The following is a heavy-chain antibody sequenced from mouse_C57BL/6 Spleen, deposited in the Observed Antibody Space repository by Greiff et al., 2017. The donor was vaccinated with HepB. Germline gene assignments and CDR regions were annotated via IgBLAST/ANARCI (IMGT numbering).Heavy chain of an antibody. D-gene: IGHD4-1*01. V-gene: IGHV5-6*01. CDR3: ARHGVGPPWFAY. CDR1: GFTFSSYG. J-gene: IGHJ3*01. CDR2: ISSGGSYT. Sequence: EVKLVDSGGDLVKPGGSLKLSCAASGFTFSSYGMSWVRQTPDKRLEWVATISSGGSYTYYPDSVKGRFTISRDNAKNTLYLQMSSLKSEDTAMYYCARHGVGPPWFAYWGQGTLVTVSA.